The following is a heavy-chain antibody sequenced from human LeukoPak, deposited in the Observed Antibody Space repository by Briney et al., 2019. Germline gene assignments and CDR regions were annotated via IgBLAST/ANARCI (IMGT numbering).Heavy chain of an antibody. CDR1: GYTFTSYD. Sequence: ASVKVSCKASGYTFTSYDINWARQATGQGLEWMGWMNPNSGNTGYAQKFQGRVTMTRNTSISTAYMELSSLRSEDTAVYYCASKTQVDTAMVTDYYYMDVWGKGTTVTVSS. V-gene: IGHV1-8*01. D-gene: IGHD5-18*01. CDR2: MNPNSGNT. CDR3: ASKTQVDTAMVTDYYYMDV. J-gene: IGHJ6*03.